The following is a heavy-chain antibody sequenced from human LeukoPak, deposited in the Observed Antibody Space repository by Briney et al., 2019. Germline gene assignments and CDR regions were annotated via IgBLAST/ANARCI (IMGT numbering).Heavy chain of an antibody. CDR1: VYSFTGYY. D-gene: IGHD2-2*01. CDR2: INPECGNT. Sequence: ASVKVSCKASVYSFTGYYMHWVRQAPGQGLEWMGWINPECGNTTYEQTFQASVPITMVTSISTAYMDLSRLRSDHTAFYYSALMGGCSSSSCTPESYWGQGTLVTVSS. V-gene: IGHV1-2*02. CDR3: ALMGGCSSSSCTPESY. J-gene: IGHJ4*02.